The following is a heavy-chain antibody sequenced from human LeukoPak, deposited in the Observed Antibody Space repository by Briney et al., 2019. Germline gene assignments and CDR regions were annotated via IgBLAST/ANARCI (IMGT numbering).Heavy chain of an antibody. J-gene: IGHJ4*02. CDR1: GGTFSSYV. CDR3: ARDGGLWYNWNDDGVYFDY. Sequence: SVKVSCKASGGTFSSYVISWVRQAPGQGLEWMGRIIPFLGIANYAQEFQGRVTITADKSTSTAYTELSSLRSEDTAVYYCARDGGLWYNWNDDGVYFDYWGQGTLVTVSS. V-gene: IGHV1-69*04. CDR2: IIPFLGIA. D-gene: IGHD1-1*01.